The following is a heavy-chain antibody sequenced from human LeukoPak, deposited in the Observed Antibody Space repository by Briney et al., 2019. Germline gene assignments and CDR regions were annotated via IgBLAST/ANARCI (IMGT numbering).Heavy chain of an antibody. Sequence: NPGGSLRLSCAASGFTFSSYGMHWVRQAPGKGLEWVAFIRYDGSSKYYADSVKGRFTIPRDNSKSTLYLQMNSLRPEDTAVYYCLAYSSSSGVNYWGQGTLVTVSS. CDR3: LAYSSSSGVNY. D-gene: IGHD6-6*01. CDR2: IRYDGSSK. V-gene: IGHV3-30*02. CDR1: GFTFSSYG. J-gene: IGHJ4*02.